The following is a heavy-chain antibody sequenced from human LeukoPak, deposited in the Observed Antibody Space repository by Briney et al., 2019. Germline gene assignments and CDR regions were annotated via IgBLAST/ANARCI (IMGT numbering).Heavy chain of an antibody. D-gene: IGHD6-6*01. CDR3: ARDRTYRGSSTTYFYAMDV. CDR2: IYYSGST. V-gene: IGHV4-59*01. CDR1: GGAISGYY. J-gene: IGHJ6*02. Sequence: SETLSLTCTVSGGAISGYYWSWIRQPPGKGLEWIGYIYYSGSTKYNPSLKSRVTISVDTSKNQFSLKLNSVTAADTAIYYCARDRTYRGSSTTYFYAMDVWGQGTTVTVSS.